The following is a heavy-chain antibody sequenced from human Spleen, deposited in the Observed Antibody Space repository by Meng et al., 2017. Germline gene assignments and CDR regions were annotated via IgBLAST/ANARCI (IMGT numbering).Heavy chain of an antibody. V-gene: IGHV3-33*01. CDR2: IWYDGSNK. CDR1: GFTFSSYG. D-gene: IGHD1-1*01. Sequence: QVQLVESGGGVVQPGRSLRLSCAASGFTFSSYGMHWVRQAPGKGLEWVAVIWYDGSNKYYADSVKGRFTISRDNSKHTLFLQMNSLRAEDTAVYYCAEGDNFGRFDHWGQGTLVTVSS. J-gene: IGHJ4*02. CDR3: AEGDNFGRFDH.